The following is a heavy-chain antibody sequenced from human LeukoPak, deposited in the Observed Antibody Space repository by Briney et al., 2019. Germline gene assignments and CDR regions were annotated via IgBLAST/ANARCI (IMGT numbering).Heavy chain of an antibody. J-gene: IGHJ4*02. V-gene: IGHV3-48*03. D-gene: IGHD3-10*01. CDR1: GFTFDSYE. Sequence: GGSLRLSCTTSGFTFDSYEMNWVRQAPGKGLEWISYISSSGNTIFYADSVKGRFTISRDNAKNSLFLQMNSLRVGDTAVYYCARDLAYYRSGRFFDYWGQGTLVTVSS. CDR2: ISSSGNTI. CDR3: ARDLAYYRSGRFFDY.